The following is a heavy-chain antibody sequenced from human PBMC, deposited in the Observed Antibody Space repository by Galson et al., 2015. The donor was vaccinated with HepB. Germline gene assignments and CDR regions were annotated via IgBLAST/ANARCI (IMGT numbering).Heavy chain of an antibody. Sequence: SVKVSCKASGGTFSSYAISWVRQAPGQGLEWMGGIIPIFGTANYAQKFQGRVTITADKSTSTAYMELSSLRSEDTAVYYCARDSPGDAKGDYYYGMDVWGQGTTVTVSS. CDR3: ARDSPGDAKGDYYYGMDV. D-gene: IGHD7-27*01. CDR1: GGTFSSYA. J-gene: IGHJ6*02. CDR2: IIPIFGTA. V-gene: IGHV1-69*06.